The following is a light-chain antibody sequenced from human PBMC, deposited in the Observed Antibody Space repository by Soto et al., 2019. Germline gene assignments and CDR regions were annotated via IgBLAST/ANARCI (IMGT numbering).Light chain of an antibody. J-gene: IGKJ2*01. Sequence: IQMRQSPSSLSASVGDRVTVTCQASQDISNYLNWYQQKPGKAPKLLIYDASNLETVVPSRFSGSGSGTYLAFTISSLQPEDIATNYCQQYDNLPQNTLGQGTKLEIK. V-gene: IGKV1-33*01. CDR3: QQYDNLPQNT. CDR1: QDISNY. CDR2: DAS.